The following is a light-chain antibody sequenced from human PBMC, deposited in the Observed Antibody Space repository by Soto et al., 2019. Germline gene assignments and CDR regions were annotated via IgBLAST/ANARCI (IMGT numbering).Light chain of an antibody. J-gene: IGKJ5*01. V-gene: IGKV3-15*01. CDR2: GAS. CDR1: QSVRTK. Sequence: EIVMTQSPGTLSVSPGEGATLFCRASQSVRTKLAWYQQRAGQAPRLLMYGASTRATGIPDRFSGSGSGTEFTLTISSLQSEDFAVYSCQQCSNWTRGTVGQGTRLEI. CDR3: QQCSNWTRGT.